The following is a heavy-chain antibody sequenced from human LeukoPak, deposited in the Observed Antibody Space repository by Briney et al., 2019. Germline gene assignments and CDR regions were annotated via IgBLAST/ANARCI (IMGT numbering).Heavy chain of an antibody. CDR1: GGSFSGYY. CDR3: ARVPVPATKTRRPFDY. J-gene: IGHJ4*02. V-gene: IGHV4-34*01. Sequence: SETLSLTCAVYGGSFSGYYWSWIRQPPGKGLEWIGEINHSGSTNYNPSLKSRITISVDTSKNQFSLKLSSVTAADTAVYYCARVPVPATKTRRPFDYWGQGTLVTVSS. D-gene: IGHD2-2*01. CDR2: INHSGST.